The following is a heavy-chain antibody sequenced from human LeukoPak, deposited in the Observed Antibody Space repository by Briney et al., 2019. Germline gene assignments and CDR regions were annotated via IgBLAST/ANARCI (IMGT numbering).Heavy chain of an antibody. J-gene: IGHJ4*02. CDR1: GYSFTSHY. D-gene: IGHD3-10*01. CDR3: ARLQPSLRGATFDY. CDR2: INPSGSST. V-gene: IGHV1-46*01. Sequence: ASVKVSCKASGYSFTSHYMHWVRQAPGQGLEWLGLINPSGSSTLYAQKFQGRVTMTRDMSTTTVYMELSSLRSEDTAVYYCARLQPSLRGATFDYWGQGTLVTVSS.